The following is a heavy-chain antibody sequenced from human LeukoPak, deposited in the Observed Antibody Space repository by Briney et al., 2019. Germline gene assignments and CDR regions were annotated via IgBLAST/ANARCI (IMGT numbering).Heavy chain of an antibody. Sequence: GGSLRLSCAASGFTFDDYGMSWVRQAPGKGLEWVSGIKWNGGSTGYADSVKGRFTISRDNAKNSLYLQMNSLRAEDTALYYCARLAGYYYGSGSAWRYYFDYWGQGTLVTVPS. V-gene: IGHV3-20*04. CDR2: IKWNGGST. CDR3: ARLAGYYYGSGSAWRYYFDY. CDR1: GFTFDDYG. J-gene: IGHJ4*02. D-gene: IGHD3-10*01.